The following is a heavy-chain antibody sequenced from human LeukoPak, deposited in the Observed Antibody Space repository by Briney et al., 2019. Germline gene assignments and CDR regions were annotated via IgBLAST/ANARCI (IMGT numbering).Heavy chain of an antibody. CDR3: ARRDYAAWFDP. CDR1: GDSITSGAYY. V-gene: IGHV4-39*07. D-gene: IGHD4/OR15-4a*01. Sequence: SETLSLTCSVSGDSITSGAYYWAWLRQPPGKGLEWIGSVYYSGSIKYNPSLKGRVSISRDMSKNQFSLNLNSVNATDTAVYYCARRDYAAWFDPWGRGTLVTVSS. CDR2: VYYSGSI. J-gene: IGHJ5*02.